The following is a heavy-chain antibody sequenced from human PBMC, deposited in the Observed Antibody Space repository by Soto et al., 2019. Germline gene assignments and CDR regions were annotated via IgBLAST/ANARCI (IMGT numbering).Heavy chain of an antibody. Sequence: QVHLVQFGAEVKKPGASVKLSCKASGYTLNTYPLHWVRQAPGQGLEWMGLITGASGDTKYSQKFQDRVTFTTDPSANTAYLELSSLRSEDTAVYYCATALRLVDSLLKHWGQGTPLTVSS. J-gene: IGHJ4*02. CDR3: ATALRLVDSLLKH. CDR1: GYTLNTYP. V-gene: IGHV1-3*01. CDR2: ITGASGDT. D-gene: IGHD3-9*01.